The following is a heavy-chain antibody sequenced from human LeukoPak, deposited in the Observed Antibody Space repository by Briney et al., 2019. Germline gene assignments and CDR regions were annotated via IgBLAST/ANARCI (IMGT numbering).Heavy chain of an antibody. D-gene: IGHD3-22*01. V-gene: IGHV1-69*05. J-gene: IGHJ4*02. CDR3: ARDMYYDSSGYYSRLFDY. CDR2: IIPIFGTA. Sequence: GASVKVSCKASGGTFSSYAISWVRQAPGQGLEWMGRIIPIFGTANYAQKFQGRVTITTDESTSTAYMGLSSLRSEDTAVYYCARDMYYDSSGYYSRLFDYWGQGTLVTVSS. CDR1: GGTFSSYA.